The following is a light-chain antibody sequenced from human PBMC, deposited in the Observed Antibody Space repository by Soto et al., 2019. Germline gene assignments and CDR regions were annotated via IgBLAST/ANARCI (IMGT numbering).Light chain of an antibody. J-gene: IGKJ1*01. CDR3: QQYNTHPWT. Sequence: DIRMAQSPSTLSASVGDRVTITCRASQTISTLFAWYQQRPGKAPNLLIYKASSLESGVPSRFSGSGSGTEFTLTISSLQPDDFATYFCQQYNTHPWTFGQGTKVEVK. CDR1: QTISTL. CDR2: KAS. V-gene: IGKV1-5*03.